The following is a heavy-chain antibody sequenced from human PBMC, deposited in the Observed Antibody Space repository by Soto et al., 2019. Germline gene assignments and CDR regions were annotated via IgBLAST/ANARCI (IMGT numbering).Heavy chain of an antibody. V-gene: IGHV4-39*01. J-gene: IGHJ4*02. CDR1: GGSISSSSYY. CDR2: IYYSGST. CDR3: ASRRPNYFDY. Sequence: QLQLQESGPGLVKPSETLSLTCTVSGGSISSSSYYWGWIRQPPGKGLEWIGSIYYSGSTYYNPSLKRRVTISADTSKNQFSLKLSSVTAADTAVYYCASRRPNYFDYWGQGTLVTVSS.